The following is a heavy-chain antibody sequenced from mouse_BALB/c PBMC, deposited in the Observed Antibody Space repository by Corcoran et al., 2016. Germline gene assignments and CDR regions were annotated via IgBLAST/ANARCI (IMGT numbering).Heavy chain of an antibody. Sequence: ESQLQQSGPELVKPGAAVKMSCKASGYTFTSYVMRWVKQKPGQGLEWIGYINPYNDGTKYNEKFKGKATLTSNTSSSTAYMELSSLTSEDSAVYYCASPITTGWYVDVWGAGTTVTVSS. CDR3: ASPITTGWYVDV. V-gene: IGHV1S136*01. CDR1: GYTFTSYV. D-gene: IGHD1-1*01. J-gene: IGHJ1*01. CDR2: INPYNDGT.